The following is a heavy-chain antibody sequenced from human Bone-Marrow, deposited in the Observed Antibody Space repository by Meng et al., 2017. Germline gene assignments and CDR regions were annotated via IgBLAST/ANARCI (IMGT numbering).Heavy chain of an antibody. D-gene: IGHD1-26*01. Sequence: GGSLRLSCAASGFTVSSNYMSWVRQAPGKGLEWVSVIYGGGSTYYADSVKGRFTISRDNSKNTLYLQMNSLRAEDTAVYYCARLGWAATAPYYYYGMDVCGQAITV. J-gene: IGHJ6*02. CDR2: IYGGGST. CDR3: ARLGWAATAPYYYYGMDV. V-gene: IGHV3-53*01. CDR1: GFTVSSNY.